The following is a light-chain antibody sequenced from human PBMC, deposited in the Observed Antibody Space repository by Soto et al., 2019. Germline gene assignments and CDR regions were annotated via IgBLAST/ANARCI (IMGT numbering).Light chain of an antibody. Sequence: EIVMTQSPATLSVSPGERATLSCRASQSVSSNLAWYQQKPGQAPRLLIYGASTRATGIPARFSGSGSGTEFTLTISSLQSEDFAVYYYQQYGSSGTFGQGTKVEIK. CDR3: QQYGSSGT. J-gene: IGKJ1*01. CDR2: GAS. V-gene: IGKV3-15*01. CDR1: QSVSSN.